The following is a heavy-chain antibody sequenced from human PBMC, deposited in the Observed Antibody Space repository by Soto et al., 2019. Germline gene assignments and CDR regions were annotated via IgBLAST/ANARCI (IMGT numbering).Heavy chain of an antibody. Sequence: EVQLVESGGGLVQPGESLRLSCAASGFTFSSYSMHWVRQAPGKGLEYVSVISSYGGSTYYANSVKGRFTISRDNSKNTLYLQMGSLRAEDMAVYYCAKGVNSYGMVVWGQGTTVTVSS. CDR2: ISSYGGST. J-gene: IGHJ6*02. CDR1: GFTFSSYS. D-gene: IGHD1-20*01. CDR3: AKGVNSYGMVV. V-gene: IGHV3-64*01.